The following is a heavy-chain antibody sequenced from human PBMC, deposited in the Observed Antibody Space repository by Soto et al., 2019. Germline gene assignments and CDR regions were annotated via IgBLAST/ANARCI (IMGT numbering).Heavy chain of an antibody. J-gene: IGHJ4*02. CDR3: ARDLMPNDRGLGDLAY. Sequence: EVRLVESGGGLVKPGGSLRLSCAASGFTFNKYSMNWVRQAPGKGWGWVSSITSKTGDQYYADSVKGRFIISRDNTKNSLSLQVTSLRDEDTAVYYCARDLMPNDRGLGDLAYWGQGTLVTVSS. CDR1: GFTFNKYS. CDR2: ITSKTGDQ. D-gene: IGHD3-22*01. V-gene: IGHV3-21*06.